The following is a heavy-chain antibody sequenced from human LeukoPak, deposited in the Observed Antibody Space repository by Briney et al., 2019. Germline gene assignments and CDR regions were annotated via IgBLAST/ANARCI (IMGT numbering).Heavy chain of an antibody. J-gene: IGHJ3*02. CDR2: TYSGGST. CDR1: GFTVSSNY. Sequence: PGGSLRLSCAASGFTVSSNYMSWVRQAPGKGLEWVSVTYSGGSTYYADSVKGRFTISRDNSKNTLYLQMNSLRAEDTAVYYCARAPKYSYDAFDIWGQGTMVTVSS. CDR3: ARAPKYSYDAFDI. V-gene: IGHV3-53*01. D-gene: IGHD5-18*01.